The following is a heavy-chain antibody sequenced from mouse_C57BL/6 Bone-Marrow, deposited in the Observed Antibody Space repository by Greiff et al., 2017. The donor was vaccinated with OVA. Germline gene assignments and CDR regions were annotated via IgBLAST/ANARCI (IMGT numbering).Heavy chain of an antibody. CDR2: IYPGDGDT. CDR1: GYAFSSSW. J-gene: IGHJ4*01. Sequence: LQESGPELVKPGASVKISCKASGYAFSSSWMNWVKQRPGKGLEWIGRIYPGDGDTNYNGKFKGKATLTADKSSSTAYMQLSSLTSEDSAVYFCARYDGYLYAMDYWGQGTSVTVSS. D-gene: IGHD2-3*01. V-gene: IGHV1-82*01. CDR3: ARYDGYLYAMDY.